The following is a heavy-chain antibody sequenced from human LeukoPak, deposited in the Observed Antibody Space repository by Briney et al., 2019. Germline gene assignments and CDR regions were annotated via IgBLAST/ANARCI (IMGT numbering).Heavy chain of an antibody. D-gene: IGHD4-17*01. Sequence: GSLRLSCAASGFTFSSYAMHWVRQAPGKGLEWVAVISYDGSNKYYADSVKGRFTISRDNSKNTLYLQMNSLRAEDTAVYYCARAPLLCDYVYFDYWGQGTLVTVSS. V-gene: IGHV3-30-3*01. CDR3: ARAPLLCDYVYFDY. CDR2: ISYDGSNK. J-gene: IGHJ4*02. CDR1: GFTFSSYA.